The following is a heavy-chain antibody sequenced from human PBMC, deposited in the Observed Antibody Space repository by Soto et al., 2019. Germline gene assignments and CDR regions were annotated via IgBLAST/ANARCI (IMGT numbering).Heavy chain of an antibody. J-gene: IGHJ5*02. CDR2: IYYSGST. CDR1: GGSISSGGYY. Sequence: TLSLTCTVSGGSISSGGYYWSWIRQHPGKGLEWIGYIYYSGSTYYNPSLKSRVTISVDTSKNQFSLKLSSVTAADTAVYYCARVGLQPYPNWFDPWGQGTLVTVSS. V-gene: IGHV4-31*03. CDR3: ARVGLQPYPNWFDP. D-gene: IGHD3-16*01.